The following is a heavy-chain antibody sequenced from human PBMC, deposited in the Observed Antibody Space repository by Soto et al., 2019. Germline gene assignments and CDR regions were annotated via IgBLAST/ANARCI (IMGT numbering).Heavy chain of an antibody. D-gene: IGHD3-10*01. Sequence: ASVKVSCKASGYTFSAYTIHWVRQAPGQGLEWMGWINPNSGGTNYAQKFQGWVTMARDTSISTAYMELSRLRSDDTAVYYCARDARGDEAPMDYWGQGTLVTVSS. CDR1: GYTFSAYT. J-gene: IGHJ4*02. CDR2: INPNSGGT. V-gene: IGHV1-2*04. CDR3: ARDARGDEAPMDY.